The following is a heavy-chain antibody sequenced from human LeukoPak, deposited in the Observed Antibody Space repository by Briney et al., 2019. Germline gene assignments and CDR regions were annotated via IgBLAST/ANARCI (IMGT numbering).Heavy chain of an antibody. J-gene: IGHJ5*02. V-gene: IGHV4-34*01. D-gene: IGHD3-22*01. CDR3: ARPYYYDSRIDP. CDR2: INHSGST. CDR1: GGSFSGYY. Sequence: SETLSLTCAVYGGSFSGYYWCWIRQPPGKGLEWIGEINHSGSTNYNPSLKSRVTISVDTSKNQFSLKLSSVTAADTAVYYCARPYYYDSRIDPWGQGILVTVSS.